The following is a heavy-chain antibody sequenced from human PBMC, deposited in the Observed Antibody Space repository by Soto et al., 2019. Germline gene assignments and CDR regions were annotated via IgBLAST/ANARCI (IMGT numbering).Heavy chain of an antibody. CDR3: ARLRQGSSWETFDY. Sequence: GESLKISCKGSGYSFTSYLIGWVRRMPGKGLEWMGTIYPGDSDTRYSPSFQGQVTISADKSISTAYLQWSSLKASDTAMYYCARLRQGSSWETFDYWGQGTLVTVSS. J-gene: IGHJ4*02. CDR2: IYPGDSDT. D-gene: IGHD6-13*01. CDR1: GYSFTSYL. V-gene: IGHV5-51*01.